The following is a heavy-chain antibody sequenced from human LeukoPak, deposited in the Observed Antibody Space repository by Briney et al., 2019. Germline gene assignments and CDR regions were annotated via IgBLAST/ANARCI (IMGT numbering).Heavy chain of an antibody. J-gene: IGHJ4*02. D-gene: IGHD2-21*01. CDR2: IYSDGNT. Sequence: GGSLRLSCAASGFTVSSKYMTWVRQAPGKGLEWVSVIYSDGNTYYADSVKGRFTISRDNSKNTLYLQMSSLRAEDTALYYCARLWGSVSGYFDYWGQGTLVTVSS. V-gene: IGHV3-53*01. CDR1: GFTVSSKY. CDR3: ARLWGSVSGYFDY.